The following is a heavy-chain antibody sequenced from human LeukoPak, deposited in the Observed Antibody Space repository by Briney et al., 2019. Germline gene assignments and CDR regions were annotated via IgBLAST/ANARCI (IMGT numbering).Heavy chain of an antibody. Sequence: SETLSLTCTVSGVSISTYYASWIRQAPGKGLEFIGFIYNGGNTNYNPSLKSRATISVDTSNNQFSLRLTSVTAADTAMYYCAAGPWELDFWGQGTLVTVSS. V-gene: IGHV4-4*09. CDR1: GVSISTYY. D-gene: IGHD1-26*01. CDR3: AAGPWELDF. J-gene: IGHJ4*02. CDR2: IYNGGNT.